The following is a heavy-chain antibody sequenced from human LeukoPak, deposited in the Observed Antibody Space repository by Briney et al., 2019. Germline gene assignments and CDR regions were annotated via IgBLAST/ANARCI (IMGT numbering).Heavy chain of an antibody. CDR2: FVGSGGST. CDR3: ARDCGGQRGGLFDY. CDR1: GFTFSSYA. J-gene: IGHJ4*02. D-gene: IGHD2-21*01. V-gene: IGHV3-23*01. Sequence: GGSLRLSCAAPGFTFSSYAMSWVRQAPGKGLEWVSVFVGSGGSTYYADSVKGRFTISRDNSENTLYLQMNSLRAEDTAVYYCARDCGGQRGGLFDYWGQGTLVTVSS.